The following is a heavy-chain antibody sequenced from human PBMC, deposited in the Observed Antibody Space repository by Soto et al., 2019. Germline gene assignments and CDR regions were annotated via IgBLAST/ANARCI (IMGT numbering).Heavy chain of an antibody. J-gene: IGHJ6*02. V-gene: IGHV5-51*03. CDR2: IYPGDSNT. CDR1: GYSFTSYW. CDR3: ARPSYGAGYYYYNMDV. Sequence: GESLRLSCKGSGYSFTSYWIGWVRQMPGKGLEWMGIIYPGDSNTRYSPSFRGQVTISADKSISTAYLQWSSLKASDTAMYYCARPSYGAGYYYYNMDVWGQGPPVTVSS. D-gene: IGHD4-17*01.